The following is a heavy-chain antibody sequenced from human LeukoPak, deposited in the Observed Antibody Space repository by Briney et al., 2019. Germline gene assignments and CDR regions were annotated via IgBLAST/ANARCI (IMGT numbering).Heavy chain of an antibody. V-gene: IGHV3-7*01. CDR3: ARDLWGPRGYSFGYHFDY. CDR1: GFTFSSYW. CDR2: IKQDGSEK. J-gene: IGHJ4*02. D-gene: IGHD5-18*01. Sequence: GSLRLSCAASGFTFSSYWMSWVRQAPGKGLEWVANIKQDGSEKYYVDSVKGRFTISRDNAKNSLSLQMKSLTADDTAVYYCARDLWGPRGYSFGYHFDYWGQGTLVTVSS.